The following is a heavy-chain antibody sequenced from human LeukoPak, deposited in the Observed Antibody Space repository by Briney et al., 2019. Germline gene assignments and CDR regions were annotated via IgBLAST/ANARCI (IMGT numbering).Heavy chain of an antibody. CDR1: GFTFSSYA. D-gene: IGHD1-26*01. Sequence: GGSLRLSCAASGFTFSSYAMHWVRQAPGKGLEYVSGINSYGGSSNYASSVKGRFIISRDNSKNTLFLQMGSLRAEDTAVYYCARAYRPPGTLVGAILSAFDIWGQGTMVTVSS. J-gene: IGHJ3*02. V-gene: IGHV3-64*01. CDR3: ARAYRPPGTLVGAILSAFDI. CDR2: INSYGGSS.